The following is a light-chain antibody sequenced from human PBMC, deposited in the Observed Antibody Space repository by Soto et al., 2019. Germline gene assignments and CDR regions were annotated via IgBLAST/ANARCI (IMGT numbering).Light chain of an antibody. CDR2: DAS. CDR3: QHYNSYPWT. J-gene: IGKJ1*01. V-gene: IGKV1-5*01. Sequence: DIQMTQSPSTLSASVGDRVIITCRASQSISTSLAWYQHKPGKAPKFLIYDASNLESGVPSRFSGSGSGTEFTLTISSLQPDDFATYYCQHYNSYPWTFGQGTKVEIK. CDR1: QSISTS.